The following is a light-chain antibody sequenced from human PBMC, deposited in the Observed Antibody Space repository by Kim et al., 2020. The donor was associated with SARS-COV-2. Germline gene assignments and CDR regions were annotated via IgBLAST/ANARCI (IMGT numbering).Light chain of an antibody. V-gene: IGLV1-40*01. CDR3: QSYDSSLSGSYV. J-gene: IGLJ1*01. CDR2: GNS. CDR1: SSNIGAGYD. Sequence: VTISCTGRSSNIGAGYDVHWYQQLPGTAPNLLIYGNSNRPSGVPDRFSGSKSGTSASLAITGLQAEDEADYYCQSYDSSLSGSYVFGTGTKVTVL.